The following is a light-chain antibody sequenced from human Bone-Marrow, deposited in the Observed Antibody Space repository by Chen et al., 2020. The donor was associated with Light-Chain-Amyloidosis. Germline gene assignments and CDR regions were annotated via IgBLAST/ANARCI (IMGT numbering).Light chain of an antibody. Sequence: SYVLTQPSSVSVAPGQTATIACGGNNIGSTSVHWYQQPPGQAPLLVVYDDSDRPSGIPARLAGSNSGNTATLTSSRVEAGDEADYSCQVWDRSSDRPVFGGGTKLTVL. V-gene: IGLV3-21*02. J-gene: IGLJ3*02. CDR3: QVWDRSSDRPV. CDR2: DDS. CDR1: NIGSTS.